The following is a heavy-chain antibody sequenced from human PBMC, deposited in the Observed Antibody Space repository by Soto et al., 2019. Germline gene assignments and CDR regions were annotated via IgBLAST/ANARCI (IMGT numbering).Heavy chain of an antibody. D-gene: IGHD3-3*01. CDR1: GYSFTSYW. Sequence: PGESLKISCKGSGYSFTSYWIGWVCQMPGKGLEWMGIIYPGDSDTRYSPSFQGQVTISADKSISTAYLQWSSLKASDTAMYYCARNGPYYDFWSGYYRPERYYYYGMDVWGQGTTVTVSS. V-gene: IGHV5-51*01. J-gene: IGHJ6*02. CDR2: IYPGDSDT. CDR3: ARNGPYYDFWSGYYRPERYYYYGMDV.